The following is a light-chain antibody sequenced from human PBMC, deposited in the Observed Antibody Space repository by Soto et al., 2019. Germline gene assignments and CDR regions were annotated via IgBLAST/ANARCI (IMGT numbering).Light chain of an antibody. J-gene: IGKJ2*01. V-gene: IGKV3-20*01. CDR2: GAS. CDR1: QSISSSY. Sequence: VLTQSPGTLSLSPGERATISCRASQSISSSYLAWYQHKPGQALRLLIYGASSWATGIPHRFSGSGSGTDFTLTISRLEPEDCGMYYCQQYGGSPPFTFGQGTRLEIK. CDR3: QQYGGSPPFT.